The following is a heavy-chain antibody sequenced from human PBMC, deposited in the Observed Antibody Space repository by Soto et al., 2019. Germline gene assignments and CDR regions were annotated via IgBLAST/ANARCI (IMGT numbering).Heavy chain of an antibody. J-gene: IGHJ4*02. Sequence: PRGSLALSRAASGFTFSRYAVSWVRQGPGKGLEWVSAISVSGDNTYYADSVKGRFNISIDNSKNTLCLQMDSLRAEDTAVYYCAKEGRNAYNYRAGSESWGKGNLVLVSP. CDR3: AKEGRNAYNYRAGSES. V-gene: IGHV3-23*01. CDR2: ISVSGDNT. D-gene: IGHD3-16*02. CDR1: GFTFSRYA.